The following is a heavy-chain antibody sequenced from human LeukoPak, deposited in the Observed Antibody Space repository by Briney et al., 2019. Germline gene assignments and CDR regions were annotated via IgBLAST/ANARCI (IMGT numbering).Heavy chain of an antibody. CDR1: GFTFSNYA. D-gene: IGHD4-17*01. CDR3: AKSPDYGDYWAFDY. J-gene: IGHJ4*02. Sequence: GGSLRLSCAASGFTFSNYAMSWVRLAPGKGLEWVSSISSNGGHTYYPGSVKGRFTISRDNSKNILYLQMNSLRAEDTAVFYCAKSPDYGDYWAFDYWGQGTLVTVTS. V-gene: IGHV3-23*01. CDR2: ISSNGGHT.